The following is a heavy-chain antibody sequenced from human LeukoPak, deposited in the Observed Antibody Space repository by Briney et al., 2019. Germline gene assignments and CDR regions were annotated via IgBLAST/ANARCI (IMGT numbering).Heavy chain of an antibody. CDR3: ARVRRLGYCSGGSRWRGSYFDY. Sequence: ASVKVSCKASGYTFTGYYMHWVRQAPGQGLVWMGWINPNSGGTNYAQKFQGRVTMTRDTSISTAYMELSRLRSDDTAVYYCARVRRLGYCSGGSRWRGSYFDYWGQGTLVTVSS. V-gene: IGHV1-2*02. D-gene: IGHD2-15*01. CDR1: GYTFTGYY. CDR2: INPNSGGT. J-gene: IGHJ4*02.